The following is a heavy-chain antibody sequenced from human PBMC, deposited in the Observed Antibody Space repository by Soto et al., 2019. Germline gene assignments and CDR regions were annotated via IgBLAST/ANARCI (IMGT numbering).Heavy chain of an antibody. CDR2: IYYSGST. J-gene: IGHJ6*03. D-gene: IGHD3-10*01. Sequence: SETLSLTCTVSGGSISSYYWSWIRQPPGKGLEWIGYIYYSGSTNYNPSLKSRVTISVDTSKNQFSLKLSSVTAADTAVYYCARHSNDVEVRTTDGSGSYYPYYMDVWGKGTTVTVSS. CDR3: ARHSNDVEVRTTDGSGSYYPYYMDV. CDR1: GGSISSYY. V-gene: IGHV4-59*08.